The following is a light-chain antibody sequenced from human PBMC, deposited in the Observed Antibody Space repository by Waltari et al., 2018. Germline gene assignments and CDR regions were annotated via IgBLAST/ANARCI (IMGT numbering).Light chain of an antibody. CDR3: QQYYSTPPA. CDR2: WAS. Sequence: DIVMTQSPDSLAVFLGERATINCKSSQSVLYSSKHKNDLAWYQPKPGQPPKQLIYWASTRESGVPARFSGSGSGTDFTLTISSLQAEDVAVYYCQQYYSTPPAFGGGTKVGIK. J-gene: IGKJ4*01. CDR1: QSVLYSSKHKND. V-gene: IGKV4-1*01.